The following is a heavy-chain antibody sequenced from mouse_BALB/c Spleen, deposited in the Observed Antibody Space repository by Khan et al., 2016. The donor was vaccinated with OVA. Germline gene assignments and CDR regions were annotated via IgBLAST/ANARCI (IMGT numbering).Heavy chain of an antibody. Sequence: EVELVESGPGLVKPSQSLSLTCSVTGYSITSGYYWSWIRQFPGNRLEWMGYISYDGSNNYNPSLKNRISITRDTSKKQFFLKLNSVTTEDTATYYCASKSYGTGSYWAQGTLVTFSA. J-gene: IGHJ3*01. CDR2: ISYDGSN. CDR1: GYSITSGYY. CDR3: ASKSYGTGSY. V-gene: IGHV3-6*02. D-gene: IGHD2-1*01.